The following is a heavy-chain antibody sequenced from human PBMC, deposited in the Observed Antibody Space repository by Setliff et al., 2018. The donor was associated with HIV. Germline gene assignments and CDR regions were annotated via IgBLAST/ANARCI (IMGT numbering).Heavy chain of an antibody. CDR2: IWYDGSDK. J-gene: IGHJ6*02. Sequence: SLRLSCAGSGFTVNSGAMHWVRQAPGKGLEWVTFIWYDGSDKYYLDSVKGRFTISRDNSKNTLYLQMNNLRPEDTAVYYCAKDFQWSTVNTPLNYQYGMDVWGQGTTVTVSS. V-gene: IGHV3-33*03. CDR3: AKDFQWSTVNTPLNYQYGMDV. CDR1: GFTVNSGA. D-gene: IGHD4-17*01.